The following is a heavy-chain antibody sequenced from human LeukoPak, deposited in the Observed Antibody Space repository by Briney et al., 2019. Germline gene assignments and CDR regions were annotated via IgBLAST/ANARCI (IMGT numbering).Heavy chain of an antibody. V-gene: IGHV3-21*06. Sequence: GGSLRLSCAVSGFTFSRYSMSWVRHAPGKGLEWVSSISSSSSYIYYADSVKGRFTISRDNAKNSLYLQMNSLRVEDTAVYYCARGIRGKGDPDAFDIWGQGTMVTATS. CDR2: ISSSSSYI. J-gene: IGHJ3*02. CDR3: ARGIRGKGDPDAFDI. CDR1: GFTFSRYS. D-gene: IGHD3-16*01.